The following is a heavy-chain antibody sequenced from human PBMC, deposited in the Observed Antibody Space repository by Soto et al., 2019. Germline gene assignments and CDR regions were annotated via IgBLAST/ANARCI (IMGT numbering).Heavy chain of an antibody. Sequence: PGGSLRLSCVASGFTFSSYAMHWVRQAPGKGLEWVAVISYDGSNKYYADSVKGRFTISRDNSKNTLYLQMNSLRAEDTAVYYCARSKDIVLMVYAIFPLRYYGMDVWGQGTTVTVSS. CDR1: GFTFSSYA. D-gene: IGHD2-8*01. V-gene: IGHV3-30-3*01. J-gene: IGHJ6*02. CDR3: ARSKDIVLMVYAIFPLRYYGMDV. CDR2: ISYDGSNK.